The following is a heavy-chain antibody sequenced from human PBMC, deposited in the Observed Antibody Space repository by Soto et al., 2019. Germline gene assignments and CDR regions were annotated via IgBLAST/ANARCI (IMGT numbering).Heavy chain of an antibody. Sequence: GASVKVSCKASGYTFTSYDINWVRQATGQGLEWMGWMNPNSGNTGYAQKLQGRVTMTRNTSISTAYMELSSLRSEDTAVYYCARGRKDRRPAVAGTFPYYFDYWGQGTLVTVSS. D-gene: IGHD6-19*01. V-gene: IGHV1-8*01. CDR2: MNPNSGNT. CDR1: GYTFTSYD. CDR3: ARGRKDRRPAVAGTFPYYFDY. J-gene: IGHJ4*02.